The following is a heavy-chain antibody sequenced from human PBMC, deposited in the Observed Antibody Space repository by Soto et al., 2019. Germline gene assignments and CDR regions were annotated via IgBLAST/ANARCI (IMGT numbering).Heavy chain of an antibody. CDR2: IWYDGSNK. V-gene: IGHV3-33*01. CDR3: ARVCLNCYDYGDYLVDY. D-gene: IGHD4-17*01. J-gene: IGHJ4*02. Sequence: GGSLRLSCAASGFTFSSYGMHWVRQAPGKGLEWVAVIWYDGSNKYYADSVKGRFTISRDNSKNTLYLQMNSLRAEDTAVYYCARVCLNCYDYGDYLVDYWGQGTLVTVSS. CDR1: GFTFSSYG.